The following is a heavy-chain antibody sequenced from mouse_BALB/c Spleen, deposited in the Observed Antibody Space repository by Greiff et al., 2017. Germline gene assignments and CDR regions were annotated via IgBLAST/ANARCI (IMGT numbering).Heavy chain of an antibody. Sequence: EVQLVESGPGLVKPSQSLSLTCSVTGYSITSGYYWNWIRQFPGNKLEWMGYISYDGSNNYNPSLKNRISITRDTSKNQFFLKLNSVTTEDTATYYCARPSYYGSSYGYFDVWGAGTTVTVSS. V-gene: IGHV3-6*02. D-gene: IGHD1-1*01. CDR3: ARPSYYGSSYGYFDV. J-gene: IGHJ1*01. CDR2: ISYDGSN. CDR1: GYSITSGYY.